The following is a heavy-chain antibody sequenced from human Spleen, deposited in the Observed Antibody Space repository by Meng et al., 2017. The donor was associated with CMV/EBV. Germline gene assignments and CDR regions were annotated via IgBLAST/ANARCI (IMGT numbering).Heavy chain of an antibody. V-gene: IGHV1-69*05. J-gene: IGHJ3*02. Sequence: SVKVSCKASGGTFSSYAIGWVRQAPGQGLEWMGGIIPIFGTANYAQKFQGRVTITTDESTSTAYMELSSLRSEDTAVYYCASRVPAAHKGYCSGGSCYSLDAFDIWGQGTMVTVSS. CDR2: IIPIFGTA. CDR1: GGTFSSYA. D-gene: IGHD2-15*01. CDR3: ASRVPAAHKGYCSGGSCYSLDAFDI.